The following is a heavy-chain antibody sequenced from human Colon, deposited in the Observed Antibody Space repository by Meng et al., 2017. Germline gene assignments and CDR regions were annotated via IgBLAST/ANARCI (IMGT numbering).Heavy chain of an antibody. CDR2: INHSGST. V-gene: IGHV4-34*01. CDR1: GGSFSGYY. CDR3: TYSGSYYPDY. J-gene: IGHJ4*02. Sequence: GSLRLSCAVYGGSFSGYYWSWIRQPPGKGLEWIGEINHSGSTNYNPSLKSQVTISADTSKNQLSLKLSSVTAADTALYYCTYSGSYYPDYWGQGTLVTVSS. D-gene: IGHD1-26*01.